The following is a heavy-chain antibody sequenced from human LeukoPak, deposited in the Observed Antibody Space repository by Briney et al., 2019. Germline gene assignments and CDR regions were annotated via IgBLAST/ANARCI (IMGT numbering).Heavy chain of an antibody. J-gene: IGHJ4*02. D-gene: IGHD2-21*02. CDR2: IYYSGST. V-gene: IGHV4-39*01. CDR1: GGSISSSSYY. CDR3: ARLGDRIDY. Sequence: SETLSLTCTISGGSISSSSYYWGWIRQPPGKGLEWIGSIYYSGSTYYNPSLKSRVTISVDTSKNQFSLKLSSVTAADTAVYYCARLGDRIDYWGQGILVTVSS.